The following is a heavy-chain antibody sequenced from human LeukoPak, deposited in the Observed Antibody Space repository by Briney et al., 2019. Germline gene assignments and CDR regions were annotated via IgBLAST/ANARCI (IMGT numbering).Heavy chain of an antibody. D-gene: IGHD3-10*01. CDR1: GFTFDENA. CDR2: ISGEGGSI. CDR3: AKDQFGAGTYSLGGMDV. Sequence: PGGSLRLSCAASGFTFDENAMHSVRQAPGKGLEWVSLISGEGGSIYYADSVKGRFTISRDNSKNSLYLQMNSLRSEDTALYYCAKDQFGAGTYSLGGMDVWGQGTTVTVSS. V-gene: IGHV3-43*02. J-gene: IGHJ6*02.